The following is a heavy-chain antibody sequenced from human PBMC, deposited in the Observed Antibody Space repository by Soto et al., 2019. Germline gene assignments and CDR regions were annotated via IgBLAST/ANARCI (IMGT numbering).Heavy chain of an antibody. Sequence: SETLSLTCTVSGGSISSSSYYWGWIRQPPGKGLEWIGSIYYSGYTYYNPSLKSRVTISVDTSKNQFSLKLSSVTAADTAVYYCARLRTAMVSEMDVWGQGTTVTVSS. J-gene: IGHJ6*02. CDR3: ARLRTAMVSEMDV. V-gene: IGHV4-39*01. D-gene: IGHD5-18*01. CDR2: IYYSGYT. CDR1: GGSISSSSYY.